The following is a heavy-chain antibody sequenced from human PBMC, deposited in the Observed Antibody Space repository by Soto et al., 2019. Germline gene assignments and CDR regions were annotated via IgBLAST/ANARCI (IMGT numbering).Heavy chain of an antibody. J-gene: IGHJ4*02. CDR3: AKPMQDIVVVPAD. CDR2: INPSDGNR. V-gene: IGHV1-18*01. CDR1: GYSFSFYG. Sequence: KVSCKASGYSFSFYGINWVRQAPGQGLEWMGWINPSDGNRNFAQKFEDRVTMTTATSTNTVFLELRSLKSDDTAVYYCAKPMQDIVVVPADWGQGTLVTVSS. D-gene: IGHD2-2*01.